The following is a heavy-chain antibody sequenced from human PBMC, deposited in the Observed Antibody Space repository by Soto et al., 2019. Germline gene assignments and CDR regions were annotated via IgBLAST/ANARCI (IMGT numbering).Heavy chain of an antibody. V-gene: IGHV1-2*04. CDR2: INPNSGGT. D-gene: IGHD3-3*01. CDR3: AREGVYDFYYYGIDV. Sequence: ASVKVSCKASGYTFTGYYMHWVRQAPGQGLEWMGWINPNSGGTNYAQKFQGWVTMTRDTSISTAYMELSRLRSDDTAVYYCAREGVYDFYYYGIDVWGPGTTVTVSS. CDR1: GYTFTGYY. J-gene: IGHJ6*02.